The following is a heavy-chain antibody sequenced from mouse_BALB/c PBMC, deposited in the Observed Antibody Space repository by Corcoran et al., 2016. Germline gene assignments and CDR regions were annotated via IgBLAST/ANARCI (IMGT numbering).Heavy chain of an antibody. D-gene: IGHD2-14*01. Sequence: QVTLKEYGPGILQTSQTLSLTCSFSGFSLRKSGMSVGWIRQASGKGLEWLAHIWWNDDKYYNPALRSRITSSKDTSNNQVFRKIASVVTADTATYYCARTYCRYGWFAYWGQGTLVTVSA. V-gene: IGHV8-8*01. CDR1: GFSLRKSGMS. J-gene: IGHJ3*01. CDR2: IWWNDDK. CDR3: ARTYCRYGWFAY.